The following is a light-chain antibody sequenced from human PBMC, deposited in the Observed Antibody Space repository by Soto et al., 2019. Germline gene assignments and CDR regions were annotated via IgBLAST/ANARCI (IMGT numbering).Light chain of an antibody. CDR3: QQYNSYSRT. J-gene: IGKJ1*01. Sequence: DIQMTQSPSTLSASVGVRVTITCRASQSISSWLAWYQQKPGKAPKLLIYDASRLESGVPSRFSGSGSGTEFTLTISXLQPNDFATYYCQQYNSYSRTFGQGTKVDIK. CDR2: DAS. CDR1: QSISSW. V-gene: IGKV1-5*01.